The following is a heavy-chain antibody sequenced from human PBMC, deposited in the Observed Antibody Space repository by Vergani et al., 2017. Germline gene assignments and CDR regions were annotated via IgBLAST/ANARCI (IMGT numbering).Heavy chain of an antibody. CDR3: AKASEEYSSSSDAFDI. D-gene: IGHD6-6*01. J-gene: IGHJ3*02. Sequence: EVQLLESGGGLVQPGGSLRLSCAASGFTFSSYAMSLVRQAPGKGLEWVSAISGSGGSTYYADSVKGRFTISRDNSKNTLYLQMNSLRAEDTAVYYCAKASEEYSSSSDAFDIWGQGTMVTVSS. CDR2: ISGSGGST. CDR1: GFTFSSYA. V-gene: IGHV3-23*01.